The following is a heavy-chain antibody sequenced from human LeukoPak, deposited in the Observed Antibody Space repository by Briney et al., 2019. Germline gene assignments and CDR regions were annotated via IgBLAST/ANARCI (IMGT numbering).Heavy chain of an antibody. D-gene: IGHD6-13*01. J-gene: IGHJ4*02. CDR2: IYYSGST. V-gene: IGHV4-39*07. Sequence: SETLSLTCTVSGGSISSSSYYWGWIRQPPGKGLEWIGSIYYSGSTYYNPSLKSRVTISVDTPKNQFSLKLSSVTAAHTAVYYCARDFRGSAAAGVEGGFYDYWGQGTLVTVSS. CDR1: GGSISSSSYY. CDR3: ARDFRGSAAAGVEGGFYDY.